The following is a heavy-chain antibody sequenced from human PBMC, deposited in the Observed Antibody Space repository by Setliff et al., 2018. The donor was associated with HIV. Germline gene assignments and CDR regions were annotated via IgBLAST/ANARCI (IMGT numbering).Heavy chain of an antibody. CDR3: ARGSGGYCSGGSCYFGFGLAL. Sequence: GASVKVSCKASGGTFSSYSITWVRQAPGQGLEWMGGIIPIFNTANYAQKFQGRVTITADESTSTAYMELSSLGSEDTAVCYCARGSGGYCSGGSCYFGFGLALWGQGTTVTVSS. CDR2: IIPIFNTA. D-gene: IGHD2-15*01. CDR1: GGTFSSYS. V-gene: IGHV1-69*13. J-gene: IGHJ6*02.